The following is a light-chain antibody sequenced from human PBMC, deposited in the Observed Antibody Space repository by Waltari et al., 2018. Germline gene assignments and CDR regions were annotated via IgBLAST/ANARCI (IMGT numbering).Light chain of an antibody. CDR1: QGIKND. CDR2: SAS. CDR3: LQSNRYPWT. J-gene: IGKJ1*01. V-gene: IGKV1-17*01. Sequence: DIQMTQSPSSLSASVGDRVTLACRASQGIKNDLGRYQQKPGKAPKRLIYSASSLQSGVPPRFSGSGSGTEFTLTISSLQPEDFATYYCLQSNRYPWTFGQGTKVEIK.